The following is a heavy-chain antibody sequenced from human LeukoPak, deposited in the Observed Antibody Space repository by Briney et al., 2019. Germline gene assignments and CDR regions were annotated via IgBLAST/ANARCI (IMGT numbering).Heavy chain of an antibody. CDR1: GFTFSSYA. V-gene: IGHV3-23*01. D-gene: IGHD6-6*01. CDR2: ISGSGGST. CDR3: AKSGRAARGYHYYYYMDV. J-gene: IGHJ6*03. Sequence: AGGSLRLSCAASGFTFSSYAMSWVRQAPGKGLEWVSAISGSGGSTYYADSVKGRFTISRDNSKNTLYLQMNSLRAEDTAVYYCAKSGRAARGYHYYYYMDVWGKGTTVTVSS.